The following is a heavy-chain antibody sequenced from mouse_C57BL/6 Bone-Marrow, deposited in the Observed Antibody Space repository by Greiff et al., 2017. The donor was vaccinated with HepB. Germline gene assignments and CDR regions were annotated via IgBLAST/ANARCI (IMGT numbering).Heavy chain of an antibody. CDR2: ISDGGSYT. V-gene: IGHV5-4*03. CDR1: GFTFSSYA. J-gene: IGHJ3*01. Sequence: EVKLVESGGGLVQPGGSLKLSCAASGFTFSSYAMSWVRQTPEKRLEWVATISDGGSYTYYPDNVKGRFTSSRDNAKNNLYLQMSHLKSEDTAMYYCARGGDYALFAYWGQGTLVTVSA. CDR3: ARGGDYALFAY. D-gene: IGHD2-4*01.